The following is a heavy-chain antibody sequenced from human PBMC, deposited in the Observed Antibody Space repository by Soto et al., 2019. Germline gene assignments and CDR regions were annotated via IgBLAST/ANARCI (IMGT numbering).Heavy chain of an antibody. J-gene: IGHJ1*01. V-gene: IGHV3-48*02. Sequence: PGGSLRLSCAASGFSFSSYSMNWVRQAPGKGLEWVSYISSSSSTIYSADSVKGRFTISRDNAKNSLYLQMNSLRDEDTAVYYCAISYSSGYYYVPEYFQQWGQGTLVTVSS. CDR3: AISYSSGYYYVPEYFQQ. CDR1: GFSFSSYS. CDR2: ISSSSSTI. D-gene: IGHD3-22*01.